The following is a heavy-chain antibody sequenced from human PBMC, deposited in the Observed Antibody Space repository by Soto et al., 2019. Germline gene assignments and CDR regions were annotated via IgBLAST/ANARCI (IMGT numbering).Heavy chain of an antibody. J-gene: IGHJ5*02. Sequence: QVQLVQSGAEEKKPGASVKVSCKASGYTFTTYAMHWVRQAPGQRLEWMGWINAGNGNTKYSQKFQGRVTITMDTSASTAYMELSSLRSEDTAVYYCARDWGTTTVSLNWFDPWGQGTLVTVSS. V-gene: IGHV1-3*05. D-gene: IGHD4-17*01. CDR3: ARDWGTTTVSLNWFDP. CDR1: GYTFTTYA. CDR2: INAGNGNT.